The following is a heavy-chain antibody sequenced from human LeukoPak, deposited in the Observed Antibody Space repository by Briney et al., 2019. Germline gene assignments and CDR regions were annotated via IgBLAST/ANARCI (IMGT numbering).Heavy chain of an antibody. Sequence: PSETLSLTCTVSGGSISSGSYYWSWIRQPAGKGLEWIGRIYTSGSTNYNPSHKSRVTISVDTSKNQFSLKLSSVTAADTAVYYCARGPPMCSSTSCFPDAFDIWGRGTMVTVSS. D-gene: IGHD2-2*01. CDR2: IYTSGST. CDR1: GGSISSGSYY. J-gene: IGHJ3*02. CDR3: ARGPPMCSSTSCFPDAFDI. V-gene: IGHV4-61*02.